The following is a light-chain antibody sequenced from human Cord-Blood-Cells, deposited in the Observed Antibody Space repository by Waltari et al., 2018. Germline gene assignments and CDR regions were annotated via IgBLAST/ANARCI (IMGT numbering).Light chain of an antibody. Sequence: QSALTQPASVSGSPGQSITISCTGTSSDVGSYNLVSWYQQHPGKAPKLMIYEGSKRPSGVSNHFSGSKSGNTASRTISGLQAEDEADYYCCSYAGSSWVFGGGTKLTVL. CDR2: EGS. CDR3: CSYAGSSWV. J-gene: IGLJ3*02. CDR1: SSDVGSYNL. V-gene: IGLV2-23*01.